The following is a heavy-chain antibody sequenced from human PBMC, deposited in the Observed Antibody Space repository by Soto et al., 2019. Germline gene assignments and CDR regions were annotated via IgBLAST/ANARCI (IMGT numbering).Heavy chain of an antibody. CDR3: TTTYCSGGNCYSGGLDV. CDR2: IKSKTDGGTT. Sequence: GGSLSLSCAASGFTFSISAMSWVCQAPGKGLEWVGRIKSKTDGGTTDYAAPVKGRFTISRDDSKNTLYLQMNSLKTEDTALYYCTTTYCSGGNCYSGGLDVWGQGTTVTVSS. J-gene: IGHJ6*02. D-gene: IGHD2-15*01. CDR1: GFTFSISA. V-gene: IGHV3-15*01.